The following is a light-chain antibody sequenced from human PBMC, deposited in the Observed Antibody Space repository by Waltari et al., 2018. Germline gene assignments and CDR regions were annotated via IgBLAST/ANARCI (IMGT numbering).Light chain of an antibody. J-gene: IGKJ2*01. CDR2: DAS. Sequence: EIVLTQSPATLSLSPGETATLPCRASQSVGTYLAWYQQKPGQAPRLLIYDASNWATGIPARFRGSGSGTDFTLTISSLEAEDFAVYYCQQRSNWTPHTFGQGARLEIK. CDR3: QQRSNWTPHT. V-gene: IGKV3-11*01. CDR1: QSVGTY.